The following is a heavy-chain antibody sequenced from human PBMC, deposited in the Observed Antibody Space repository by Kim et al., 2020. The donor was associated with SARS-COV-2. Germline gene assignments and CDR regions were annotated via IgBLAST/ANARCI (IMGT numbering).Heavy chain of an antibody. CDR1: GGSISSYY. V-gene: IGHV4-59*01. D-gene: IGHD3-9*01. CDR2: IYYSGST. J-gene: IGHJ3*02. CDR3: ARDSRPDGLFDAFDI. Sequence: SETLSLTCTVSGGSISSYYWSWIRQPPGKGLEWIGYIYYSGSTNYNPYLKSRVTISVDTSKNQFSLKLSSVTAADTAVYYCARDSRPDGLFDAFDIWGQGTMVTVSS.